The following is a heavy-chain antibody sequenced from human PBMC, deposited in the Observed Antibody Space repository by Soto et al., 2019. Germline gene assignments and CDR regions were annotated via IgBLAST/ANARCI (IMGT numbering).Heavy chain of an antibody. D-gene: IGHD3-10*01. V-gene: IGHV1-3*01. CDR3: ARGVYYYGSGSFFDY. CDR2: INAGNGNT. J-gene: IGHJ4*02. CDR1: GYTFTSYA. Sequence: ASVKVSCKASGYTFTSYAMHWVRQAPGQRLEWMGWINAGNGNTKYSQKFQGRVTITRDTSASTAYMELSSLRSEDTAVYYCARGVYYYGSGSFFDYWGQGTLVTVSS.